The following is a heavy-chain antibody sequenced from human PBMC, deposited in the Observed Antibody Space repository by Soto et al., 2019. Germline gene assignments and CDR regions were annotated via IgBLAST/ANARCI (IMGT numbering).Heavy chain of an antibody. Sequence: QVQLVESGGGVVQPGRSLRLSCAASGFTFSSYGMHWVRQAPGKGLEWVAVISYDGSNKYYADSVKGRFTISRDNSKNPLYLQMNSLRAEDTAVYYCAKDGLPLVYSSGWYVDYWGQGTLVTVSS. V-gene: IGHV3-30*18. CDR1: GFTFSSYG. J-gene: IGHJ4*02. D-gene: IGHD6-19*01. CDR3: AKDGLPLVYSSGWYVDY. CDR2: ISYDGSNK.